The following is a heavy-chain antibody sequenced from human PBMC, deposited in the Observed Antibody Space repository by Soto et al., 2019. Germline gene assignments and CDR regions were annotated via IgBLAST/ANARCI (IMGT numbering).Heavy chain of an antibody. CDR2: ISYDGSNK. CDR3: AKEENSSWYYYWYFDL. CDR1: GFTFSSYG. V-gene: IGHV3-30*18. J-gene: IGHJ2*01. Sequence: QVQLVESGGGVVQPGRSLRLSCAASGFTFSSYGMHWVRQAPGKGLEWVAVISYDGSNKYYADSVKGRFTISRDNSKNTLYLQMNSLRAEDTAVYYCAKEENSSWYYYWYFDLWGRGTLVTVSS. D-gene: IGHD6-13*01.